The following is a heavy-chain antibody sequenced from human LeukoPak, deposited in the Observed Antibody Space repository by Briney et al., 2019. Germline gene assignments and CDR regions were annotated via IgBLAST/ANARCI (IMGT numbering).Heavy chain of an antibody. CDR1: GFTFSSYW. CDR3: ARGRPHGNDY. J-gene: IGHJ4*02. Sequence: GGSLRLSCAASGFTFSSYWMSWVRQAPGKGLEWVANIKQDESEKYYVDSVKGRFTISRDNAKNTLYLQMSSLRVEDTAVYYCARGRPHGNDYWGQGTLVTVSS. V-gene: IGHV3-7*01. CDR2: IKQDESEK. D-gene: IGHD4-23*01.